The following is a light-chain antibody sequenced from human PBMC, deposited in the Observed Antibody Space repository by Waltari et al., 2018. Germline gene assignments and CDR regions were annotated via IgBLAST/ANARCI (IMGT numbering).Light chain of an antibody. CDR1: QSVSNY. CDR2: DAS. Sequence: EIVLTQSPATLSLSPGERATLYCRASQSVSNYLAWYQQKPGQAPRLLIYDASNRATGIPARFSGSGSGTDFTLTISSLEPEDFAVYYCQQRSNWPPITFGQGTRLEIK. J-gene: IGKJ5*01. CDR3: QQRSNWPPIT. V-gene: IGKV3-11*01.